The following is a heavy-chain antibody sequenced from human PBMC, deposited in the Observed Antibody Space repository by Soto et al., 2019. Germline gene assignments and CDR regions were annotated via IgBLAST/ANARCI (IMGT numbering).Heavy chain of an antibody. CDR1: GGSISSGGYY. V-gene: IGHV4-31*03. D-gene: IGHD3-3*01. CDR3: GRDLEYYDFLSGYLGAYDI. J-gene: IGHJ3*02. Sequence: PSETLSLTCPVYGGSISSGGYYWSCFREHQGKGLEWIGDFCYSGSTYYNTSLKIRVNITVNTSKNQFSLKLSSVNAADTAVYYCGRDLEYYDFLSGYLGAYDILGQVTIITVS. CDR2: FCYSGST.